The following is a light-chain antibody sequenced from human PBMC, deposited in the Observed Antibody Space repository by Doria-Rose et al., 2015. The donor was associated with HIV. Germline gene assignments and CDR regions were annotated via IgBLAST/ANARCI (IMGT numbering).Light chain of an antibody. J-gene: IGKJ3*01. CDR3: QQYYDTPS. Sequence: TQSPESLGMSLGERATLNCKSNQSLLYTSKNYLAWYQQKPGQPPKLLITGSSTRQSGVPARFSGSGSGTDFTLTISSLEAEDVAVYYCQQYYDTPSFGPGTTVDIK. CDR1: QSLLYTSKNY. V-gene: IGKV4-1*01. CDR2: GSS.